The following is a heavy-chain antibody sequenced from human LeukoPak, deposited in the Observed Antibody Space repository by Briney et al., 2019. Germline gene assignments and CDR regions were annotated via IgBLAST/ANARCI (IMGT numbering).Heavy chain of an antibody. Sequence: GGSLRLSCAASGFTFSNYAMGWVRPAPGKGLEWVSGISGSDYAYYTDCVKGRFTISRDNSKNTLYLQMNTLRAEDTAVYYCAKGVRYLDWWILDYWGQGTLVPVSS. J-gene: IGHJ4*02. CDR1: GFTFSNYA. CDR2: ISGSDYA. CDR3: AKGVRYLDWWILDY. D-gene: IGHD3-9*01. V-gene: IGHV3-23*01.